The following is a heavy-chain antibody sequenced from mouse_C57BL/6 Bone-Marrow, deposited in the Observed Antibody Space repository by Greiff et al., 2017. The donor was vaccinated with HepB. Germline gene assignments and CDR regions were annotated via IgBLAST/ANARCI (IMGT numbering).Heavy chain of an antibody. CDR2: ISSGSSTI. Sequence: EVQLVESGGGLVKPGGSLKLSCAASGFTFSDYGMHWVRQAPEKGLEWVAYISSGSSTIYYADTVKGRFTISRDNAKNTLFLQMTSLRSEDTAMYYCARQLPPFAYWGQGTLVTVSA. CDR3: ARQLPPFAY. D-gene: IGHD1-1*01. J-gene: IGHJ3*01. CDR1: GFTFSDYG. V-gene: IGHV5-17*01.